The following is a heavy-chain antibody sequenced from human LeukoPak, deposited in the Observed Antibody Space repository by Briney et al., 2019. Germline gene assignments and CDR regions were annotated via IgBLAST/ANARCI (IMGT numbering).Heavy chain of an antibody. CDR2: IWYDGSNK. CDR3: ARDSSSWPGAFDP. CDR1: GFTFSSYG. V-gene: IGHV3-33*01. J-gene: IGHJ5*02. Sequence: GGYLRLSCAASGFTFSSYGMHWVRQAPGKGLEWVAVIWYDGSNKYYADSVKGRFTISRDNSKNTLYLQMNSLRAEDTAVYYCARDSSSWPGAFDPWGQGTLVTVSS. D-gene: IGHD6-13*01.